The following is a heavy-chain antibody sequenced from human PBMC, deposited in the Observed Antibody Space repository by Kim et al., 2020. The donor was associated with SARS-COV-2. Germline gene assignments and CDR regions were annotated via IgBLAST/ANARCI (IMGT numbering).Heavy chain of an antibody. CDR2: ISSNGSHT. Sequence: GGSLRLSCAASDFTFNDFYMSWIRQAPGKGLEWVSYISSNGSHTNYAGSVKGRFTISRDNAKKSLYLQMNSLRAEDTAVYYCSRDHPPGTVAGYSYSYG. V-gene: IGHV3-11*05. D-gene: IGHD3-9*01. J-gene: IGHJ6*01. CDR1: DFTFNDFY. CDR3: SRDHPPGTVAGYSYSYG.